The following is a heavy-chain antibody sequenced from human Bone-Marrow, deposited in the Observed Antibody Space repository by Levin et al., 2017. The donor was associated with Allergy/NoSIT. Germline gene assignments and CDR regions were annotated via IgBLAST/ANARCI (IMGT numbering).Heavy chain of an antibody. CDR3: ARGGSSSSWFPNYYFDF. CDR1: GYTFTGYF. J-gene: IGHJ4*02. V-gene: IGHV1-2*06. D-gene: IGHD6-13*01. CDR2: INPTSGDT. Sequence: ASVKVSCRASGYTFTGYFVHWVRRAPGQGLELMGRINPTSGDTFYVRKFQDRVTMTTDTSLTTVYMELKTLTSDDTAVYYCARGGSSSSWFPNYYFDFWGQGSVVTVSS.